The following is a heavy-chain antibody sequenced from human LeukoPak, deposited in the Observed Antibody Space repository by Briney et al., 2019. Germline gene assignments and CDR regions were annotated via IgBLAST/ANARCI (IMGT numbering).Heavy chain of an antibody. D-gene: IGHD1-20*01. V-gene: IGHV4-59*01. CDR2: IYYSGST. Sequence: SETLSLTCTVPGGSISSYYWSWLPQPPGKGLEWIGYIYYSGSTNYNPSLQSRVTISVDTSKNQFSLKLSSVTAADTAVYYCARGRYNWIFWGQGTLVTVSS. J-gene: IGHJ4*02. CDR3: ARGRYNWIF. CDR1: GGSISSYY.